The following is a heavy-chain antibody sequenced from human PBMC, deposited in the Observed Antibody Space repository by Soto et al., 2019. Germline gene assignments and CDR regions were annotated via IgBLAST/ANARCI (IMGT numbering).Heavy chain of an antibody. J-gene: IGHJ4*02. CDR1: GQSFSGHS. D-gene: IGHD1-1*01. Sequence: QVQLQQWGAGLVKPSETLSLSCAVYGQSFSGHSWAWIRQPPGKGLEWIGEINESGSTYYNPSLKSRVTLSKDTPKNQFSLKLSSVSAADTAAYFCARGSGIVALPGELEDVKYDYWGQGTLVNVSS. CDR2: INESGST. V-gene: IGHV4-34*01. CDR3: ARGSGIVALPGELEDVKYDY.